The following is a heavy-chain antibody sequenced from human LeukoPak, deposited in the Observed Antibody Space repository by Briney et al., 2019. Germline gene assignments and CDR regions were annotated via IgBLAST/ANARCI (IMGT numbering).Heavy chain of an antibody. J-gene: IGHJ4*02. CDR3: AKDHDILTGYPLFDY. CDR1: GFTFSSYG. V-gene: IGHV3-30*02. D-gene: IGHD3-9*01. Sequence: GGSLRLSCAASGFTFSSYGMHWVRQAPGKGLEWVAFVRYDGSNKHYADSVKGRFTISRDNSKNTLYLQMNSLGAEDTAVYYCAKDHDILTGYPLFDYWGQGTLVTVSS. CDR2: VRYDGSNK.